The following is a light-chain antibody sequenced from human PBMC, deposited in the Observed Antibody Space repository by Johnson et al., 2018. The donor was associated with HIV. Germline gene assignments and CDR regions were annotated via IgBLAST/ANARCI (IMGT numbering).Light chain of an antibody. J-gene: IGLJ1*01. CDR2: DND. CDR1: SSNIGINY. CDR3: GTWDTSLGAQYV. Sequence: QSILTQPPSVSAAPGQKVTISCSGSSSNIGINYVSWFQQLPGTAPKLLIYDNDKRPSGIPDRFSGSKSGTSATLGITGLQTGDEADYYCGTWDTSLGAQYVFGSGTKVTVL. V-gene: IGLV1-51*01.